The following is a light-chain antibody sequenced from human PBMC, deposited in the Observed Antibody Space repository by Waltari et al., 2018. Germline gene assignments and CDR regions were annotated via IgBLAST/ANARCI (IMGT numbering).Light chain of an antibody. J-gene: IGKJ5*01. V-gene: IGKV3-15*01. CDR3: QQYNNWPPIT. Sequence: ETVMTQSPASLSVSPGEGAILSCRASQNVSSKLAWYQQKPGQAHRLLIFGASTRATGIPARFSGSGSGTEFTLTISSLQSEDFAVYYCQQYNNWPPITFGQGTRLEIK. CDR1: QNVSSK. CDR2: GAS.